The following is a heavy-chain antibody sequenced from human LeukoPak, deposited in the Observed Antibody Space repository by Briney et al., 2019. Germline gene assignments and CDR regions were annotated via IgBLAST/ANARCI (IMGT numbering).Heavy chain of an antibody. CDR2: IYYSGST. V-gene: IGHV4-39*07. CDR1: GGSISSSSYY. CDR3: ARIGQRNNGICANWFDP. J-gene: IGHJ5*02. D-gene: IGHD2-8*01. Sequence: SETLSLTCTVSGGSISSSSYYWGWIRQPPGKGLEWIGSIYYSGSTHYSSSLKSRVTISVDTSKNQFSLKLNSVTAADTAEYYCARIGQRNNGICANWFDPWGQGTLVTVSS.